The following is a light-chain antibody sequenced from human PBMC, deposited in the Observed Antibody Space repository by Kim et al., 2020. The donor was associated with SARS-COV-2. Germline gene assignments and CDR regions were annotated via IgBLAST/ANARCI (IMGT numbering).Light chain of an antibody. J-gene: IGKJ4*01. V-gene: IGKV1-39*01. Sequence: ASVGDRVTITCRASQIISTYLNWYQQKPGNAPKLLMYAASSLQSGVPSRFSGSGSGTDFSLTIGSLQPEDFATYYCQQSYSIPFTFGGGTEVDIK. CDR3: QQSYSIPFT. CDR2: AAS. CDR1: QIISTY.